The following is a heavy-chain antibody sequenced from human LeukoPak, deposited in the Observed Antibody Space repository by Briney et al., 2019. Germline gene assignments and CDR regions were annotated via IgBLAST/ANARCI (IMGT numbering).Heavy chain of an antibody. Sequence: SETLSLTCAVSGYSISSGYYWGWIRQPPGKGLEWIGSIYHSGSTYYNPSLKSRVTISVDTSKNQFSLKLRSVTAADTAVYYCARQIVVVPRVAFDIWGQGTMVTVSS. CDR2: IYHSGST. CDR3: ARQIVVVPRVAFDI. V-gene: IGHV4-38-2*01. CDR1: GYSISSGYY. D-gene: IGHD2-2*01. J-gene: IGHJ3*02.